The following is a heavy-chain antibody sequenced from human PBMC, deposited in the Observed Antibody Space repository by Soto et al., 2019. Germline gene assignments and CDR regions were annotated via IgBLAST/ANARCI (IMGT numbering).Heavy chain of an antibody. D-gene: IGHD3-22*01. CDR1: GFSLSTSGMC. V-gene: IGHV2-70*01. Sequence: SGPTLVNPTQTLTLTCTFSGFSLSTSGMCVSWIRQPPGKALEWLALIDWDDDKYYSTSLKTRLTISKDTSKNQVVLTMTNMDPVDTATYYCARIWDYDSSGYWHFDYWGQGTLVTVSS. CDR2: IDWDDDK. J-gene: IGHJ4*02. CDR3: ARIWDYDSSGYWHFDY.